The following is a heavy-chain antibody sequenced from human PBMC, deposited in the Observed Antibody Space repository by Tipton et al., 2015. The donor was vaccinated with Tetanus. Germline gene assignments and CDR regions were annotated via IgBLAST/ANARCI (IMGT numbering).Heavy chain of an antibody. CDR3: AKEFQRARIRFFDS. CDR1: GFRFSYSG. D-gene: IGHD2-15*01. J-gene: IGHJ4*01. Sequence: QLVQSGGGVVQPGRSLRLSCAASGFRFSYSGMHWVRRAPGKGLEWVAVIPFDGRNKRYADSVKGRFIISRDNSKNNLYLQMNSLRLEDTAVYYCAKEFQRARIRFFDSWGHGSQVPDSS. V-gene: IGHV3-30*18. CDR2: IPFDGRNK.